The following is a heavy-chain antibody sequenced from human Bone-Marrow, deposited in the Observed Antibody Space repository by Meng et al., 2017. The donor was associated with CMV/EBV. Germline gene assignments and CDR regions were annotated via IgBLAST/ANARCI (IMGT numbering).Heavy chain of an antibody. D-gene: IGHD1-7*01. V-gene: IGHV1-2*02. CDR1: GYTFTGYF. CDR3: ARDRGNWNYDP. J-gene: IGHJ5*02. CDR2: INPNSGGT. Sequence: ASVKVSCKASGYTFTGYFIHWVRQAPGQGLEWMGWINPNSGGTNFAQKFQGRVTMTRDTSITTAYMELSRLRSDDTAVYYCARDRGNWNYDPWGQGTLVTFYS.